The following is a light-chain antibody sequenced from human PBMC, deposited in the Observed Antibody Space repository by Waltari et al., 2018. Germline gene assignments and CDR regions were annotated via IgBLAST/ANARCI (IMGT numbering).Light chain of an antibody. Sequence: DIQMTQSPSSLSASVGDRVTITCRASQNINSFLNWYQQKPGRAPKLLIYAASSLHSGVPSRFSGSGSGTDYTLTISSLQPEDFATYYCQQSYSTVLTFGEGTKVETK. V-gene: IGKV1-39*01. J-gene: IGKJ4*01. CDR3: QQSYSTVLT. CDR1: QNINSF. CDR2: AAS.